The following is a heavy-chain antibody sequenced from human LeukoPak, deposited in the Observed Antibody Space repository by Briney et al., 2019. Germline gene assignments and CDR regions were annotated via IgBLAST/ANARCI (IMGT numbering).Heavy chain of an antibody. CDR1: GYSFTNYW. V-gene: IGHV5-51*01. J-gene: IGHJ5*02. D-gene: IGHD3-10*01. CDR2: IYPGDSDT. CDR3: ARRFGESGVWFDP. Sequence: GESLKISCKGSGYSFTNYWIGWVRQMPGKGLEWMGIIYPGDSDTRYSPSFQGQVTISADKSLSTAYLQWSSLKASDTAMYYCARRFGESGVWFDPWGQGTLVTVSS.